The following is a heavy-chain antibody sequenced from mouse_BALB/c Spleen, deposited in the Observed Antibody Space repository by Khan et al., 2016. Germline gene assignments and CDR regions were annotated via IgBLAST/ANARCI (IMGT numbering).Heavy chain of an antibody. V-gene: IGHV1-54*01. D-gene: IGHD1-1*01. J-gene: IGHJ3*01. CDR2: INPGSGGT. CDR1: GYAFTNYL. Sequence: QVQLKQSGAELVRPGTSVKVSCKASGYAFTNYLIEWVKQRPGQGLEWSGVINPGSGGTNYNEKFKGKATLTADKSSSTAYMQLSSLTSDDSAVYFCASADYYGSSGAYWGQGTLVTVSA. CDR3: ASADYYGSSGAY.